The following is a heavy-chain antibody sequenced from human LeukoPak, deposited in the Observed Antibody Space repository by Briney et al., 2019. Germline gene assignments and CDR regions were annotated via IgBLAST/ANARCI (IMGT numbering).Heavy chain of an antibody. V-gene: IGHV3-21*01. CDR3: ARENDQGFDY. D-gene: IGHD3-16*01. CDR2: FGTRSTSI. J-gene: IGHJ4*02. CDR1: GFTFSTYA. Sequence: GGSLRLSCAASGFTFSTYAMNWVRQAPGKGLEWVSSFGTRSTSIYYAHSVTGRFIISRDNAKNSLYLQMDSLRAEDTAVYYCARENDQGFDYWGQGTLVTVSS.